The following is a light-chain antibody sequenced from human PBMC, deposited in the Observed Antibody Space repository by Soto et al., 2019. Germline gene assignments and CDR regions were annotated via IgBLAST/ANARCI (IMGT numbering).Light chain of an antibody. CDR3: QKRSNWST. CDR2: DAS. Sequence: EIVLTQSPATLSLSPGERATLSCRASQSVSSYLAWYQQKPGQAPRLLIYDASNRATGIPARFSGSGSGTDFTLTISSLEPEDFAVYYCQKRSNWSTFGQGTKVDIK. J-gene: IGKJ1*01. V-gene: IGKV3-11*01. CDR1: QSVSSY.